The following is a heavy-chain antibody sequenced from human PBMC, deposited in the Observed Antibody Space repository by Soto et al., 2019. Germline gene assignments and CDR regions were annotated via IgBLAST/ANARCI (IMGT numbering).Heavy chain of an antibody. V-gene: IGHV3-73*01. Sequence: PGGSLRLSCAASGFTFSGSAMHWVRQASGKGLEWVGRIRSKANSYATAYAASVKGRFTISRDDSKNTAYLQMNSLKTEDTAVYYCTRLTYEPYYYYGMDVWGQGTTVTVSS. J-gene: IGHJ6*02. CDR1: GFTFSGSA. CDR2: IRSKANSYAT. CDR3: TRLTYEPYYYYGMDV. D-gene: IGHD5-12*01.